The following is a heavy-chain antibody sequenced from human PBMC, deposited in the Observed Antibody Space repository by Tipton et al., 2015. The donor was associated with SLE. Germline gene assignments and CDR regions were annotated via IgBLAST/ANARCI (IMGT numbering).Heavy chain of an antibody. CDR3: ARHGPVGTGPMNDAFDI. CDR2: IYYSGST. CDR1: GGSISSSSYY. D-gene: IGHD3/OR15-3a*01. J-gene: IGHJ3*02. Sequence: TLSLTCTVSGGSISSSSYYWGWIRQPPGKGLEWIGSIYYSGSTYCSPSLKSRVTMSADTSKNQLSLKLSSVTAAGTAVYYCARHGPVGTGPMNDAFDIWGQGTMVTVSS. V-gene: IGHV4-39*01.